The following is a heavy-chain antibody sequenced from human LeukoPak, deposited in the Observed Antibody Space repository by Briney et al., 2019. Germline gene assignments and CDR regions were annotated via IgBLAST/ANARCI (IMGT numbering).Heavy chain of an antibody. V-gene: IGHV4-4*07. CDR3: ARRDLRYFDWLPTEGFQH. J-gene: IGHJ1*01. CDR1: GGSISSYY. CDR2: IYTSGST. Sequence: PSETLSLTCTVSGGSISSYYWSWIRQPAGKGLEWIGRIYTSGSTNYNPSLKSRVTMSVDTSKNQFSLKLSSVTAADTAVYYCARRDLRYFDWLPTEGFQHWGQGTLVTVSS. D-gene: IGHD3-9*01.